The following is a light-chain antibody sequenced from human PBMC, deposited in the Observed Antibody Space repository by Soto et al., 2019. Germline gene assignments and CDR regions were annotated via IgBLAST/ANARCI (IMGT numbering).Light chain of an antibody. CDR3: RQRSNWPPIT. V-gene: IGKV3-11*01. Sequence: EIVLTQSPATLSLSPGERATLSCRASQSVSSYLAWYQQKPGQAPRLLIYDASNRATGIPARFSGSGSGTAFTLTISSLEPADFAVYYCRQRSNWPPITFGQGTQREIK. CDR1: QSVSSY. J-gene: IGKJ5*01. CDR2: DAS.